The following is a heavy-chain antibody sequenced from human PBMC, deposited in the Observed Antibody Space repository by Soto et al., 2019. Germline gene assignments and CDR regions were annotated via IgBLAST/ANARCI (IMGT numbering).Heavy chain of an antibody. CDR1: GYTFTGYA. J-gene: IGHJ4*02. CDR3: ARSAVSPFGGLIGPFDY. D-gene: IGHD3-16*02. CDR2: INAGNGNT. Sequence: GASVKVSCKASGYTFTGYAIHWVRQAPGQRLEWMGWINAGNGNTKYSQKFQGRVTITRDTSASTAYMELSSLRSEDTAVYYCARSAVSPFGGLIGPFDYWGQGNLVTSP. V-gene: IGHV1-3*01.